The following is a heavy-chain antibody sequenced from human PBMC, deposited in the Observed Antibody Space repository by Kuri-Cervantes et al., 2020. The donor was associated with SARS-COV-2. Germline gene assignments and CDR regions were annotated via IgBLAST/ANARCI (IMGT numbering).Heavy chain of an antibody. CDR3: ARSIVVVVADYHGMDV. CDR2: MNPNSGNT. D-gene: IGHD2-15*01. CDR1: GYTFTSYD. V-gene: IGHV1-8*01. Sequence: ASVKVSCKASGYTFTSYDINWVRQATGQGLEWMGWMNPNSGNTGYAQKFQGRVTMTRNTSISTAYMELSSLRSEDTAVYYCARSIVVVVADYHGMDVWGQGTTVTVSS. J-gene: IGHJ6*02.